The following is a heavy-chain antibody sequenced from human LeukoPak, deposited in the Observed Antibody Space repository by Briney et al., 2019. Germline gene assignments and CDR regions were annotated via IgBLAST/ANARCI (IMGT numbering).Heavy chain of an antibody. D-gene: IGHD6-13*01. CDR2: ISGSGGST. CDR3: ARDQGSSWYSPYDY. Sequence: GGSLRLSCAASGFTFSSYAMSWVRQAPGKGLEWVSAISGSGGSTYYADSVKGRFTISRDNSKNTLYLQMGSLRAEDMAVYYCARDQGSSWYSPYDYWGQGTLVTVSS. V-gene: IGHV3-23*01. CDR1: GFTFSSYA. J-gene: IGHJ4*02.